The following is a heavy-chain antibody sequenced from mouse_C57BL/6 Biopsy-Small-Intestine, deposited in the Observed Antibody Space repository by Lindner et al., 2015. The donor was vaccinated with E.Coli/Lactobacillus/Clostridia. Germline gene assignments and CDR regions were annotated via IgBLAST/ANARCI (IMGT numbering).Heavy chain of an antibody. CDR1: GYTLTGYW. Sequence: VQLQESGAELMKPGASVKLSCKASGYTLTGYWIEWIRQRPGHGLEWIGEILPGSDFTNYNEKFKGKATFTTDSSSNTAYIQLSSLSTEDSAIYYCTRGYSVYRYFDYWGQGTTLTVSS. CDR2: ILPGSDFT. D-gene: IGHD2-12*01. J-gene: IGHJ2*01. CDR3: TRGYSVYRYFDY. V-gene: IGHV1-9*01.